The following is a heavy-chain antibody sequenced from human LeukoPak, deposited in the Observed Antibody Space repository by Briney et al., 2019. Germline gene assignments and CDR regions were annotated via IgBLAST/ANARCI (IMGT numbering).Heavy chain of an antibody. V-gene: IGHV1-2*02. CDR3: ARGGVCSSTSCYNFDY. D-gene: IGHD2-2*01. CDR1: GYTFTGYY. Sequence: ASVKVSCKASGYTFTGYYMHWVRQAPGQGLEWMGWINPNSGGTNYAQKFQGRVTMTRDTSISKAYMELSRLRSDDTAVYYCARGGVCSSTSCYNFDYWGQGTLVTVSS. CDR2: INPNSGGT. J-gene: IGHJ4*02.